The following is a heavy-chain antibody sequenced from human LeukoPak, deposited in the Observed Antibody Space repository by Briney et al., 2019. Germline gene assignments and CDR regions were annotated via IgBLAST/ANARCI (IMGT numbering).Heavy chain of an antibody. CDR3: ARDVAPGTASRDDAFDI. J-gene: IGHJ3*02. CDR1: GCTFTSYG. CDR2: ISPYNGNT. D-gene: IGHD3-10*01. Sequence: ASVKVSCKASGCTFTSYGINWVRQAPGQGLEWMGWISPYNGNTNYAQNLQGRVTMTTDTSTRTAYMEVRGLRSDDTAVYYCARDVAPGTASRDDAFDIWGQGTMVTVSS. V-gene: IGHV1-18*01.